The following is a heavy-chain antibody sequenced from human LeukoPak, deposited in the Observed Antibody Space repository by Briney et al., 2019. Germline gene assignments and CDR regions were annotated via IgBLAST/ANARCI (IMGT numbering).Heavy chain of an antibody. CDR1: GFTFSSYA. D-gene: IGHD3-3*01. V-gene: IGHV3-23*01. CDR3: AKEGDYDFWSGYFYYFDY. CDR2: ISGRGGST. Sequence: GGSLRLSCAASGFTFSSYAMSWVRQAPGKGLEWVSAISGRGGSTYYADSVKGRFTISRDNSKNTLYLQMNSLRAEDTAVYYCAKEGDYDFWSGYFYYFDYWGQGTLVTVSS. J-gene: IGHJ4*02.